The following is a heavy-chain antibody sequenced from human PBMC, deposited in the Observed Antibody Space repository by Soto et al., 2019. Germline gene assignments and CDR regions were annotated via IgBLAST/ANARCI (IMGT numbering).Heavy chain of an antibody. CDR3: AKGGYSSSSRWYFDL. V-gene: IGHV3-30*18. Sequence: QVQLVESGGGVVQPGRSLRLSCAASGFTFSSYGMHWVRQAPGKGLEWVAVISYDGSNKYYADSVKGRFTISRDNSKNPLYLQMNSLRAEDTVVYYCAKGGYSSSSRWYFDLWGRAPLVTVSS. J-gene: IGHJ2*01. CDR1: GFTFSSYG. D-gene: IGHD6-6*01. CDR2: ISYDGSNK.